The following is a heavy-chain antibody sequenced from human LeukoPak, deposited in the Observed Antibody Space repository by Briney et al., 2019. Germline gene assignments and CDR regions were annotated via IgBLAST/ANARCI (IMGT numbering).Heavy chain of an antibody. CDR2: IYYSGST. CDR3: ARGLPGIAAAGTSRYYYYYYMDV. CDR1: GGSISSYY. J-gene: IGHJ6*03. D-gene: IGHD6-13*01. Sequence: PSETLSLTCTVSGGSISSYYWSWIRQPPGKGLEWIGYIYYSGSTNYNPSLKSRVTISVDTSKNQFSLKLSSVTAADTAVYYCARGLPGIAAAGTSRYYYYYYMDVWGKGTTVTVSS. V-gene: IGHV4-59*12.